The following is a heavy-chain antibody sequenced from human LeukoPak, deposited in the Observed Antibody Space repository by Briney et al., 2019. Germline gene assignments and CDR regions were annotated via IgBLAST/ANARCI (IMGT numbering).Heavy chain of an antibody. CDR1: GYTFTSYD. CDR2: IDSNSDNT. Sequence: ASVKVSCKASGYTFTSYDIHWVRKATGQGLEWMGWIDSNSDNTVYAQTFQGRVTMTRNTSITTAYMELRGLRSEDTAVYYCMSTSNWGSVIFDYWGQGTLVTVSS. J-gene: IGHJ4*02. CDR3: MSTSNWGSVIFDY. D-gene: IGHD7-27*01. V-gene: IGHV1-8*01.